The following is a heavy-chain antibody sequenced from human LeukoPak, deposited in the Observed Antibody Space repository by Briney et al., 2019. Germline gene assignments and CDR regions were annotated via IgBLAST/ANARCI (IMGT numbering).Heavy chain of an antibody. Sequence: AASVKVSCKASGYTFTSYGISWVRQAPGQGLEWMGWISAYNGNTNYAQKLQGRVTMITDTSTSTAYMELRSLRSDDTAVYYCARDRSYTAMVKYYFDYWGQGTLVTVSS. D-gene: IGHD5-18*01. V-gene: IGHV1-18*01. CDR2: ISAYNGNT. J-gene: IGHJ4*02. CDR3: ARDRSYTAMVKYYFDY. CDR1: GYTFTSYG.